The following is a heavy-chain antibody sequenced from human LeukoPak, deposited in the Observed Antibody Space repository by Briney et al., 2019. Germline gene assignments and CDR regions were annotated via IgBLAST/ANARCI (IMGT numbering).Heavy chain of an antibody. V-gene: IGHV3-30*02. CDR1: GFTFSSYG. Sequence: GGSLRLSCAAPGFTFSSYGMHWVRQAPGKGLEWVAFIRYDGSNKYYADSVKGRFTISRDNSKNTLYLQMNSLRAEDTAVYYCAKDELGGSYYFPPEYWGQGTLVTVSS. CDR3: AKDELGGSYYFPPEY. CDR2: IRYDGSNK. J-gene: IGHJ4*02. D-gene: IGHD1-26*01.